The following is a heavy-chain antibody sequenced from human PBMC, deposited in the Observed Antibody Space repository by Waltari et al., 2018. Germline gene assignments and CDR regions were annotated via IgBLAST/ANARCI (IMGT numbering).Heavy chain of an antibody. Sequence: QVQLHESGPGLVQPSETLSLACSVSGDSVVSNYWSWIRQSAGKGMEWIGRIYVGGTTNYNPALSGRVARSVDMSKNQIFLKIMSVTAADTGVYYCARETRHGDWFDPWGQGTLVTVSS. CDR3: ARETRHGDWFDP. D-gene: IGHD3-16*01. V-gene: IGHV4-4*07. CDR2: IYVGGTT. J-gene: IGHJ5*02. CDR1: GDSVVSNY.